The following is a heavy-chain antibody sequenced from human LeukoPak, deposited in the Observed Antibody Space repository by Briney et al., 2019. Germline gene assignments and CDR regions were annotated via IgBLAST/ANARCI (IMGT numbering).Heavy chain of an antibody. D-gene: IGHD2-8*01. CDR3: ARRFEYCTNGVCYYKPFDY. CDR1: GYTFTGYY. V-gene: IGHV1-2*02. Sequence: ASVKVSCKASGYTFTGYYMHWVRQAPGQGLEWMGWINPNSGGTNYAQKFQGRVTMTRDTSISTAYMELSRLRSDDTAAYYCARRFEYCTNGVCYYKPFDYWGQGTLVTVSS. CDR2: INPNSGGT. J-gene: IGHJ4*02.